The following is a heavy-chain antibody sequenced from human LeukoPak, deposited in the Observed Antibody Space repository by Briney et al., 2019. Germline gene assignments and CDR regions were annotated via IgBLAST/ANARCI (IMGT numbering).Heavy chain of an antibody. Sequence: ASVKVTCKTSGYTFSSYEINWVRQATGRGLEWVGWMNPKTGKTAYARNLQGRVTITRDTSISTAYMDLSGLRSEDTAVYYCARIRPVTTGLKGYYFDYWGQGTLVTVSS. CDR2: MNPKTGKT. CDR1: GYTFSSYE. V-gene: IGHV1-8*01. CDR3: ARIRPVTTGLKGYYFDY. J-gene: IGHJ4*02. D-gene: IGHD1-1*01.